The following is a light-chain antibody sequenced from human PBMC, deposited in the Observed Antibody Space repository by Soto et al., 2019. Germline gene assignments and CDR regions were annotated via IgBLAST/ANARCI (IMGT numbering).Light chain of an antibody. CDR2: GAS. J-gene: IGKJ4*01. CDR1: QSVSSSY. V-gene: IGKV3-20*01. CDR3: QQYGSSPLT. Sequence: EIVLTQSPGTLSLSPRERATLSCRASQSVSSSYLAWYQQKPGQAPRLLIYGASSRATGILDRFSGSVSGTDFTVTISRLEPEDFAMYYCQQYGSSPLTLGGGTKVEIK.